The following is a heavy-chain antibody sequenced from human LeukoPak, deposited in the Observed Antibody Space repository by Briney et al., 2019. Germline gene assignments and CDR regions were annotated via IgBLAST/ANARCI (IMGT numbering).Heavy chain of an antibody. V-gene: IGHV3-21*01. D-gene: IGHD1-1*01. CDR1: GFTFSSYS. J-gene: IGHJ3*01. Sequence: GGSLRLSCAASGFTFSSYSMNWVRQAPGKGLEFVSGISSSSRSIDYADSVKGRFTISRDNAKNSVYLEMTSLRAEDTAFYYCVRVETYGANGEDAFDLWGQGTMVTVSS. CDR3: VRVETYGANGEDAFDL. CDR2: ISSSSRSI.